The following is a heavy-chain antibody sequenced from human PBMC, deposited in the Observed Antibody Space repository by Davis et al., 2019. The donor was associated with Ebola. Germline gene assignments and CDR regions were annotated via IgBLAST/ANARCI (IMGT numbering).Heavy chain of an antibody. CDR1: GFSFRVYW. V-gene: IGHV3-7*03. D-gene: IGHD6-19*01. Sequence: PGGSLRLSFAASGFSFRVYWMSWVRQAPGKGLEWVATVNQDGSQTYVPSVKGRFTMSRDDAKNSLYLQMNNLRVDDTAVYYCASNAWAGFDPWGQGTLVTVSS. J-gene: IGHJ5*02. CDR2: VNQDGSQT. CDR3: ASNAWAGFDP.